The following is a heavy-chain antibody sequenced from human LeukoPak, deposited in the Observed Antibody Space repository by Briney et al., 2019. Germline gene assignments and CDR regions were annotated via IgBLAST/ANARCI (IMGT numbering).Heavy chain of an antibody. V-gene: IGHV1-69*13. J-gene: IGHJ4*02. CDR1: GGTFSSYA. CDR2: IIPIFGTA. D-gene: IGHD4-23*01. Sequence: SVKVSFKASGGTFSSYAISWVRQAPGQGLEWMGGIIPIFGTANYAQKFQGRVTITADESTSTAYMELSSLRSEDTAVYYCARDLDYGGNPYHYFDYWGQGTLVTVSS. CDR3: ARDLDYGGNPYHYFDY.